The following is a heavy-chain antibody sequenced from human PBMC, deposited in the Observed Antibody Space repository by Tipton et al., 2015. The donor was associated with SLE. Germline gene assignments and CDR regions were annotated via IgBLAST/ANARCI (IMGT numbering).Heavy chain of an antibody. CDR3: ARDRAMDSYGAPYWYFDL. D-gene: IGHD5-18*01. Sequence: QSGAEVKKPGASVKVSCKASGYTFTGYYMHWVRQAPGQGLEWMGWINPNSGGTNYAQKFQGRVTMTRDTSKNQFSLKLSSVTAADTAVYYCARDRAMDSYGAPYWYFDLWGRGTLVTVSS. J-gene: IGHJ2*01. V-gene: IGHV1-2*02. CDR2: INPNSGGT. CDR1: GYTFTGYY.